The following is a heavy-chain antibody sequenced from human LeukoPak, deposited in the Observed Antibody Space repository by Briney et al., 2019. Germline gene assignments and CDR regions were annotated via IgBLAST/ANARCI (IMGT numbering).Heavy chain of an antibody. Sequence: ASVKVSCKASGGAFSSYAISWVRQAPGQGLEWMGGIIPIFGTANYAQKFQGRVTITADESTSTAYMELSSLRSEDTAVYYCARENEYSSSPTIRQFDYWGQGTLVTVSS. J-gene: IGHJ4*02. CDR1: GGAFSSYA. V-gene: IGHV1-69*01. CDR2: IIPIFGTA. D-gene: IGHD6-6*01. CDR3: ARENEYSSSPTIRQFDY.